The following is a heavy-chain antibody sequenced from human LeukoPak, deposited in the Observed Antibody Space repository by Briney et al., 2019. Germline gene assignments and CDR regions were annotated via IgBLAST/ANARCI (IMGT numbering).Heavy chain of an antibody. CDR1: GFTFSSYE. CDR2: ISSSGSTI. CDR3: ATLRGSYYDVWSGSFRRDYYYYMDV. Sequence: GGSLRLSCAASGFTFSSYEMDWVRQAPGKGLEWVSYISSSGSTIYYADSVKGRFTISRDNAKNSLYLQMNSLRAEDTAVYYCATLRGSYYDVWSGSFRRDYYYYMDVWGKGATVTVSS. D-gene: IGHD3-3*01. J-gene: IGHJ6*03. V-gene: IGHV3-48*03.